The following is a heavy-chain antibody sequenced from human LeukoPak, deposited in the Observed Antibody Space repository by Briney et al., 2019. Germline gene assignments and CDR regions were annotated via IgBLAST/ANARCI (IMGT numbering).Heavy chain of an antibody. V-gene: IGHV3-74*01. CDR2: IKSDGSST. Sequence: GGSLRLSCAASGFTFSNYWMHWVRQAPGEALMWVSRIKSDGSSTTYTDSVKGRFTISRDNAKNTLYLQMNSLRAEDTAVYYCSRDSLSSCGGDCYSGLDVWGQGTTVTVSS. D-gene: IGHD2-21*02. CDR3: SRDSLSSCGGDCYSGLDV. J-gene: IGHJ6*02. CDR1: GFTFSNYW.